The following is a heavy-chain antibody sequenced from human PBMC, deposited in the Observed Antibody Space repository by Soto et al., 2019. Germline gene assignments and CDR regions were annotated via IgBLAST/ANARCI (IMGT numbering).Heavy chain of an antibody. V-gene: IGHV3-30-3*01. Sequence: SLRLSCEGSGFTFSQYALHWVRQAPGKGLAWVAVVSDGGYNKYYADSVKGRFTVSRDDSKQTLYLQMNDLRPEDTALYFCARESVAGFDWGQGTRVTVSS. CDR3: ARESVAGFD. D-gene: IGHD6-19*01. CDR1: GFTFSQYA. CDR2: VSDGGYNK. J-gene: IGHJ4*02.